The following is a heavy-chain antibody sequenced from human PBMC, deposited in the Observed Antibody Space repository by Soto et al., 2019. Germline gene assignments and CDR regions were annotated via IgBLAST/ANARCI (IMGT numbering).Heavy chain of an antibody. CDR2: LNGDGTTT. D-gene: IGHD1-1*01. CDR1: GFTFSSYW. V-gene: IGHV3-74*01. J-gene: IGHJ6*02. CDR3: ARGIRIHDAMDV. Sequence: EVQLVESGGGLVQPGGSLRLSCEASGFTFSSYWMHWVRQVPGKGLVWVSRLNGDGTTTNYADSVKGRFTISRDNAKNTVYLQMSSLRAEDTAVYYCARGIRIHDAMDVWGQGTTVTFSS.